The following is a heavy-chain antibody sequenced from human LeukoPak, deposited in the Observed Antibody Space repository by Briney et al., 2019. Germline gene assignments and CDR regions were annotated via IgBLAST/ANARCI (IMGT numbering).Heavy chain of an antibody. D-gene: IGHD2-8*02. J-gene: IGHJ4*02. Sequence: GGSLRLSCAASGFTFSSYGMHWVRQAPGKGLEWVAFIRYDGSNKYYADSVKGRFTISRDNSKNTVYLEIDNLRAEDTAVYYCAKCMSGTGVCLNFDSWGQGILVTVSS. V-gene: IGHV3-30*02. CDR3: AKCMSGTGVCLNFDS. CDR1: GFTFSSYG. CDR2: IRYDGSNK.